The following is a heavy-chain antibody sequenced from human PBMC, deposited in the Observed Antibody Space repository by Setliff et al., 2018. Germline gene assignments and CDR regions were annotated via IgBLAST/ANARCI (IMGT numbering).Heavy chain of an antibody. D-gene: IGHD6-13*01. J-gene: IGHJ4*02. CDR1: GFSLNTSGMR. Sequence: GSGPTLVNPTPPLTLTCTFSGFSLNTSGMRVSWIRQPPGKALEWLARIDWDDDKFYSTSLKTRLTISKDTSKKQVVLTMTNMDPVDTATYYCARISASSSHFDYWGPGTLVTVSS. V-gene: IGHV2-70*04. CDR2: IDWDDDK. CDR3: ARISASSSHFDY.